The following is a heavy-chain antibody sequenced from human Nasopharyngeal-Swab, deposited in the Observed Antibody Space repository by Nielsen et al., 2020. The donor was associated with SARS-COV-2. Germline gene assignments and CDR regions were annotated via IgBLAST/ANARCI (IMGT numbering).Heavy chain of an antibody. Sequence: GESLKISCAASGFTFSSYAMHWVRQAPGKGLEWVAVISYDGSNKYYADSVKGRFTISRDNSKNTLYLQMNSLRAEDTAVYYCAKANSPAYSSSSPYYYGMDVWGQGTTVTVSS. CDR1: GFTFSSYA. J-gene: IGHJ6*02. CDR3: AKANSPAYSSSSPYYYGMDV. D-gene: IGHD6-6*01. V-gene: IGHV3-30*04. CDR2: ISYDGSNK.